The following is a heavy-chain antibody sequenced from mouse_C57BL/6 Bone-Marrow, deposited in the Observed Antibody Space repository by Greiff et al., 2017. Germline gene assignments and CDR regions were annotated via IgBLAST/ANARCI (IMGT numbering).Heavy chain of an antibody. Sequence: EVKLMESGEGLVKPGGSLKLSCAASGFTLSSYAMSWVRQTPEKRLEWVAYISSGGDYIYYADTVKGRFTISRDNARKTLYLQMSSLKSEDTAMYYCTREGLGYDGYSGFAYWCQGTLVTVSA. CDR1: GFTLSSYA. CDR2: ISSGGDYI. D-gene: IGHD2-3*01. V-gene: IGHV5-9-1*02. CDR3: TREGLGYDGYSGFAY. J-gene: IGHJ3*01.